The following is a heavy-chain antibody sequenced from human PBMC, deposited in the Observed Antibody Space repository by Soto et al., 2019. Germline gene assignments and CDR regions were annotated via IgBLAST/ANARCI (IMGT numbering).Heavy chain of an antibody. CDR3: ARVDFLGKDFDY. J-gene: IGHJ4*02. CDR2: ISAYNGNT. CDR1: GYTFTSDG. D-gene: IGHD3-3*01. Sequence: ASVKVSCKASGYTFTSDGISWVRQAPGQGLEWMGWISAYNGNTNYAQKLQGRVTMTTDTSTSTAYMELRSLRSDDTAVYYCARVDFLGKDFDYWGQGTLVTVSS. V-gene: IGHV1-18*01.